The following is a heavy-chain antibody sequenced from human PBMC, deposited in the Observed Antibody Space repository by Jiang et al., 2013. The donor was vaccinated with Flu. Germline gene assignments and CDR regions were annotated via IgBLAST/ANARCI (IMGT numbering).Heavy chain of an antibody. D-gene: IGHD5-18*01. CDR2: ISGSGGST. CDR3: AKEIQEHLTPFDN. J-gene: IGHJ4*02. V-gene: IGHV3-23*01. Sequence: PGKGLEWVSGISGSGGSTYYADSVKGRFTISRDNSKNTLYVQMNSLRADDTAVYYCAKEIQEHLTPFDNWGQGTLVTVSS.